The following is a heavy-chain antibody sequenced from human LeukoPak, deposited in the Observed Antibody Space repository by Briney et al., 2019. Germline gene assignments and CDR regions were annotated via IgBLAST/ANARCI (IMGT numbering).Heavy chain of an antibody. Sequence: GGSLRLSCAASGFAFSTYAMSWVRQAPGMGLEWVSAISGSGGGTYYADSVKGSFTISRDNAKNTLYLLMNNLRAEDTAVYYCAKEDSSSSRYYFEYWGQGTLVTVSS. CDR1: GFAFSTYA. D-gene: IGHD6-6*01. J-gene: IGHJ4*02. CDR3: AKEDSSSSRYYFEY. CDR2: ISGSGGGT. V-gene: IGHV3-23*01.